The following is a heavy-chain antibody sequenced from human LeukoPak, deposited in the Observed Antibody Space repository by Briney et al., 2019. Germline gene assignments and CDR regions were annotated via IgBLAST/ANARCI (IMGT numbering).Heavy chain of an antibody. D-gene: IGHD1-7*01. Sequence: PSETLSLTCTVSGGSISSYYWSWIRQPPGKGLEWIGRVYTSGSTHYNPSLKTRLTMSVDTSKNQFSLKLSSVTAADTAVYYCARLITGTTTAFDIWGQGTMVTVSS. CDR3: ARLITGTTTAFDI. CDR1: GGSISSYY. CDR2: VYTSGST. V-gene: IGHV4-4*07. J-gene: IGHJ3*02.